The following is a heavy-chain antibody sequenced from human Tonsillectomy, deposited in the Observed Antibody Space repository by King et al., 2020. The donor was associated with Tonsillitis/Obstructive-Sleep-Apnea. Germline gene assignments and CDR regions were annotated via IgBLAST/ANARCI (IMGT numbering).Heavy chain of an antibody. CDR2: IGGGGGRT. V-gene: IGHV3-23*04. CDR1: GFTFSNYA. J-gene: IGHJ4*02. Sequence: VQLVESGGGLVQPGGSLRLSCAASGFTFSNYALTWVRQAPGKGLEWVSTIGGGGGRTYYADSVKGRFTISRDNSKNTLYLQMNSLRAEDTAIYYCAKGSHDFDYGGQGTLVTVPS. CDR3: AKGSHDFDY.